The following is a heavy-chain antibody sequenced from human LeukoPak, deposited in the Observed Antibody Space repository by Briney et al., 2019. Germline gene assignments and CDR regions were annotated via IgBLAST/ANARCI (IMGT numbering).Heavy chain of an antibody. J-gene: IGHJ5*02. D-gene: IGHD6-13*01. V-gene: IGHV1-69*05. CDR1: GGTFSSYA. Sequence: ASVKVSCKASGGTFSSYAISWVRQAPGQGLEWMGGIIPIFGTANYAQKFQGRVTVTTDESTSTAYMELSSLRSEDTAVYYCARDSSMSHSSWNPNWFDPWGQGTLVTVSS. CDR3: ARDSSMSHSSWNPNWFDP. CDR2: IIPIFGTA.